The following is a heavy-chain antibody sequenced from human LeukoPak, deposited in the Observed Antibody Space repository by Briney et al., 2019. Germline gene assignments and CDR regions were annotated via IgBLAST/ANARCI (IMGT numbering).Heavy chain of an antibody. CDR2: IKEDGSEK. Sequence: SGGSLRLSCATSGFIFSSLWMSWVRQAPGKGLEWVASIKEDGSEKSYMDSVKGRFTISRDNAKNSLSLQMNSLRVEDTAVYYCARSYDGYVRSFDYWGQGALVTVSS. V-gene: IGHV3-7*01. CDR3: ARSYDGYVRSFDY. J-gene: IGHJ4*02. CDR1: GFIFSSLW. D-gene: IGHD5-24*01.